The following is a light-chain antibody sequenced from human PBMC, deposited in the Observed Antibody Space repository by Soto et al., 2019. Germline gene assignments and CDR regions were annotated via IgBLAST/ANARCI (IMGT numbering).Light chain of an antibody. J-gene: IGKJ3*01. V-gene: IGKV3-20*01. CDR3: QQSAT. CDR1: QSVSSR. CDR2: GAS. Sequence: EIVLTQSPGTLSLSPGERATLSCRASQSVSSRLAWYQQKPGQAPRLLISGASSRPPGIPDRFSGSGSGTDFTLTISRLEPEDFAVYYCQQSATFGPGTKVDIK.